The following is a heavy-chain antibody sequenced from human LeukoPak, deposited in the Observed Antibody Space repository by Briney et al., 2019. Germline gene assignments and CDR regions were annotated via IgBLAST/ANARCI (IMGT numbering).Heavy chain of an antibody. CDR1: GFTFSSYA. V-gene: IGHV3-30-3*01. Sequence: GGSLRLSCAASGFTFSSYAMHWVRQAPGKGLEWVAVISYDGSNKYYADSVKGRFTISRDNSKNTLYLQMNSLRAEDTAVYYCASLYSGSPDAFDIWGQGTMVTVSS. J-gene: IGHJ3*02. D-gene: IGHD1-26*01. CDR2: ISYDGSNK. CDR3: ASLYSGSPDAFDI.